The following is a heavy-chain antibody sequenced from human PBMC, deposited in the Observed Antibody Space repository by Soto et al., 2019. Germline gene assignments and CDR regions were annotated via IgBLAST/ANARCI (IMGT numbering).Heavy chain of an antibody. J-gene: IGHJ4*02. CDR3: ARGQRVSSTGTGAH. CDR1: GFTFSAYW. V-gene: IGHV3-74*01. Sequence: GGSLRLSCAVSGFTFSAYWMHWVRQVPGKGLTWVSRISDDGSTATYADSVKGRFIISRDNAKNTLYLEMNTLRADDSGLYYCARGQRVSSTGTGAHWGRGTLVTVSS. CDR2: ISDDGSTA. D-gene: IGHD1-1*01.